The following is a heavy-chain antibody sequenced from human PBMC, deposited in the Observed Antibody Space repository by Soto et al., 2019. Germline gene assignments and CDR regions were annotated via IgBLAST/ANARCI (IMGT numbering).Heavy chain of an antibody. Sequence: EVQLLESGGGLVQPGGSLRLSCAASGFTFSSYAMSWVRQAPGKGLEWGSAISGSGGSTYYADSVKGRFTISRDNYKHRLYLQMNSLRAEDTAVYYCAKEALSYYYGSGSYSDFDYWGQGTLVTVSS. D-gene: IGHD3-10*01. CDR1: GFTFSSYA. J-gene: IGHJ4*02. CDR2: ISGSGGST. V-gene: IGHV3-23*01. CDR3: AKEALSYYYGSGSYSDFDY.